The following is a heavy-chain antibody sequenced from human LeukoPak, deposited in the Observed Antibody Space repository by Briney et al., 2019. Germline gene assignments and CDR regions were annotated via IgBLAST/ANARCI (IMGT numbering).Heavy chain of an antibody. CDR3: AKXLYDSYGSRYDY. CDR1: GFTFSSHA. D-gene: IGHD5-18*01. J-gene: IGHJ4*02. Sequence: GGSLRLSCAASGFTFSSHAISWVRQAPGKGLEWVSAISGSGGGTWYADSVKGRFTISRDNSKNTLYLQMNSLRAEDTAAYYCAKXLYDSYGSRYDYWGQGTLVTVSS. CDR2: ISGSGGGT. V-gene: IGHV3-23*01.